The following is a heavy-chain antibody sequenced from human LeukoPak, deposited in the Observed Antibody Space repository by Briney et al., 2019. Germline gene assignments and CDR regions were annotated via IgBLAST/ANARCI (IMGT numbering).Heavy chain of an antibody. D-gene: IGHD6-19*01. Sequence: SETLSLTCAVYGGSFSGYYWSWIRQPPGKGLEWIGEINHSGSTNYNPSLKSRVTISVDTSKNQFSLKLSSVTAADTAVYYCARDSRSSGWYFLDAFDIWGQGTMVTVSS. J-gene: IGHJ3*02. CDR3: ARDSRSSGWYFLDAFDI. V-gene: IGHV4-34*01. CDR2: INHSGST. CDR1: GGSFSGYY.